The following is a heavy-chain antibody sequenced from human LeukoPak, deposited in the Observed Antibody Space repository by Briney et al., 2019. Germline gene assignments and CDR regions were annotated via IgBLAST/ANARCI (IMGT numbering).Heavy chain of an antibody. CDR3: AREGPVDCSSSSCYADY. D-gene: IGHD2-2*01. Sequence: GGSLGLSCAASGFTFSSYSMNWVHQAPGKGLEWVSSIGTSSSTHIYYADSVKGRFTISRDNAKNSLSLQMNSLRGEDTAVYYCAREGPVDCSSSSCYADYWGQGTLVTVSS. V-gene: IGHV3-21*01. J-gene: IGHJ4*02. CDR2: IGTSSSTHI. CDR1: GFTFSSYS.